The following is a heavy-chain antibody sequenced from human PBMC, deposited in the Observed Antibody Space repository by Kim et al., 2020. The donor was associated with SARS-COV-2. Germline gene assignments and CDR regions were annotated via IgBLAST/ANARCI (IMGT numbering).Heavy chain of an antibody. J-gene: IGHJ5*02. Sequence: SETLSLTCTVSGGSISSSSYYWGWIRQPPGKGLEWIGSIYYSGSTYYNPSLKSRVTISVDTSKNKFSLKLSSVTAADTAVYYCARPPAFGELSVRFDPWGQGTLVTVSS. V-gene: IGHV4-39*01. CDR2: IYYSGST. D-gene: IGHD3-10*01. CDR3: ARPPAFGELSVRFDP. CDR1: GGSISSSSYY.